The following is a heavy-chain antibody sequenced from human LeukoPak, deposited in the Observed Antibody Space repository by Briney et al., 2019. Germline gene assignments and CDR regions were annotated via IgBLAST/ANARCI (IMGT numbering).Heavy chain of an antibody. CDR3: ARDPGLAVASSWGGLDY. J-gene: IGHJ4*02. V-gene: IGHV3-30*04. CDR1: GFTFRSSA. D-gene: IGHD6-19*01. CDR2: ISYDGVNT. Sequence: GGSLRLSCTASGFTFRSSAMHWVRQAPGKGLEWVAVISYDGVNTYFADSVKGRFTISRDNSKNTLFLQMSSLRHEDTAVYFCARDPGLAVASSWGGLDYWGQGTLVTVSS.